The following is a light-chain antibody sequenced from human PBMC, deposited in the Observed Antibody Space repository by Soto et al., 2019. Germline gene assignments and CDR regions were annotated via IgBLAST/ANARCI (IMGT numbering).Light chain of an antibody. CDR3: SSYTIGSTYV. J-gene: IGLJ1*01. CDR1: ASDVGGYHY. CDR2: DVS. V-gene: IGLV2-14*01. Sequence: QSVLAQPASVSGSPGQSIAISCTGTASDVGGYHYVSWYQQYPGKVPKLIISDVSNRPSGVSDRFSGSKSGNTASLTISGLQAEDEADYYCSSYTIGSTYVFGTGTKVTVL.